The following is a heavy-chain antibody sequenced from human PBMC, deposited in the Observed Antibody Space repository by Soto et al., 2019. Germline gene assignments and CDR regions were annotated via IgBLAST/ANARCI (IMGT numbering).Heavy chain of an antibody. Sequence: QVQLVQSGAEVKKPGSSVKVSCKASGGTFSSYAISWVRQAPGQGLEWMGGIIPIFGTANYTQKFQGRVTITADESTSTAYMELSSLRSEDTAVYYCARDHYYDSSGYYYVFDYWGQGTLVTVSS. D-gene: IGHD3-22*01. CDR3: ARDHYYDSSGYYYVFDY. V-gene: IGHV1-69*12. CDR2: IIPIFGTA. J-gene: IGHJ4*02. CDR1: GGTFSSYA.